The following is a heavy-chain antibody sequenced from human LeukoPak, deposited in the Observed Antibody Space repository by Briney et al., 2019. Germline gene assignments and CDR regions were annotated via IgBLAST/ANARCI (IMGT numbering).Heavy chain of an antibody. CDR2: ISGSGGST. CDR1: GFTFSSYA. D-gene: IGHD6-13*01. J-gene: IGHJ4*02. CDR3: XKSSRYYFDY. Sequence: GGSLRLSCAASGFTFSSYAMSWVRQAPGKGLEWVSAISGSGGSTYYADSVKGRFTISRDNSKNTRYVKMNSLRAEDTAVYYCXKSSRYYFDYWGQGTLVTVSS. V-gene: IGHV3-23*01.